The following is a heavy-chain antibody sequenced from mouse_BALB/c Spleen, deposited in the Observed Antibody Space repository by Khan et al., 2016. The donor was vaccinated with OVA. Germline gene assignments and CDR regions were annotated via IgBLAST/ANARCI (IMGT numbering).Heavy chain of an antibody. CDR1: GYSITSDYA. CDR2: ISYSGST. V-gene: IGHV3-2*02. D-gene: IGHD2-2*01. CDR3: ARRDYGYGYAMDY. J-gene: IGHJ4*01. Sequence: VQLKQSGPGLVKPSQSLSLTCTVTGYSITSDYAWNWIRQFPGNKLEWMGYISYSGSTSYNPSLKSRISITRDTSTNQFFLQLNSVTTENTATYYCARRDYGYGYAMDYWGQGTSVTVSS.